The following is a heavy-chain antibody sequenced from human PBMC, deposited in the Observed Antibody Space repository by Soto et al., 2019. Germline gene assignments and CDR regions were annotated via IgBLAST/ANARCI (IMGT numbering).Heavy chain of an antibody. CDR2: ISYSGST. D-gene: IGHD3-22*01. CDR3: ARQDSSGYGFDY. Sequence: SETLSLTCTVSGGSISGYYWSWVRQPPGKGLEWIGYISYSGSTNYNPSLKSRVTISVDTSKNQFSLKLSSVTATDTAVYYCARQDSSGYGFDYWGQGTLVTVSS. V-gene: IGHV4-59*08. CDR1: GGSISGYY. J-gene: IGHJ4*02.